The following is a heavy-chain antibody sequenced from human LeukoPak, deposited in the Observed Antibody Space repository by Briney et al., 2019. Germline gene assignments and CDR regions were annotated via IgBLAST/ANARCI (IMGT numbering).Heavy chain of an antibody. D-gene: IGHD3-16*02. J-gene: IGHJ4*02. CDR3: ARHTFDYVWGSYRLFDY. V-gene: IGHV4-38-2*01. Sequence: SETLSLTCAVSGYSISSAYYWGWIRQPPGKGLEWIGSIYYSGSTYYNPSLKSRVTISVDTSKNQFSLKLSSVTAADTAVYYCARHTFDYVWGSYRLFDYWGQGTLVTVSS. CDR1: GYSISSAYY. CDR2: IYYSGST.